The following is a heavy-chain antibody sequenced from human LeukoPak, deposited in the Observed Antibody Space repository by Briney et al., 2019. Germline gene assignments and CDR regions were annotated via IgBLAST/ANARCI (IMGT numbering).Heavy chain of an antibody. CDR2: IGHSGSTT. D-gene: IGHD3-22*01. V-gene: IGHV3-48*03. J-gene: IGHJ4*02. CDR3: ARASGYPF. CDR1: GFSFSTYE. Sequence: GGSLRLSCAASGFSFSTYEMNWVRQAPGKGLEWISYIGHSGSTTYYADSVKGRFTISRDNAKNSLYLQMNSLRAEDTAVYYCARASGYPFWGQGTLVTVSS.